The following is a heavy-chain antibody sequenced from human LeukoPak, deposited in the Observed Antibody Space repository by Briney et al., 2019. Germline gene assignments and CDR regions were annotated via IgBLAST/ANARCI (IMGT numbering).Heavy chain of an antibody. CDR3: AKGLLRTTVTTGPSDY. J-gene: IGHJ4*02. CDR1: GFTFSSYA. CDR2: ISGSGGST. Sequence: PGGSLRLSCAASGFTFSSYAMSWVRQAPGKGLEWVSAISGSGGSTYYADSVKGRFTISRDNSKNTLYLQMNSLRAEDTAVYYCAKGLLRTTVTTGPSDYWGQGTLVTVSS. V-gene: IGHV3-23*01. D-gene: IGHD4-17*01.